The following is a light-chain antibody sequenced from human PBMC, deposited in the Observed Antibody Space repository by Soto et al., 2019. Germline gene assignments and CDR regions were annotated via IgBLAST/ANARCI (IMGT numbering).Light chain of an antibody. CDR1: QSVLYSSNNKNY. CDR3: QQYYNTPWT. V-gene: IGKV4-1*01. Sequence: DIVLTQSPDSLAVSLGERATINCKSSQSVLYSSNNKNYLAWYQQKSGQPPKLLIYWASTRESGVPDRFGGSGSGTDFTLTISSLQAEDVAVYYCQQYYNTPWTFGQGTKVEIK. J-gene: IGKJ1*01. CDR2: WAS.